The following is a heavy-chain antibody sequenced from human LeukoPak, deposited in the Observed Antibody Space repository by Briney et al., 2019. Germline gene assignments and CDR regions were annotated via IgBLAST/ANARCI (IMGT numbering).Heavy chain of an antibody. Sequence: SETLSLTCAVSGGSISSSSYYWGWIRQPPGKGLEWIGSIYYSGSTYYNPSLKSRVTISVDTYKNQFSLKLSSVTAADTAVYYCARHLTSGGATFGYCSSTSCYGIIVYWFDPWGQGTLVTVSS. J-gene: IGHJ5*02. CDR2: IYYSGST. CDR1: GGSISSSSYY. D-gene: IGHD2-2*03. V-gene: IGHV4-39*01. CDR3: ARHLTSGGATFGYCSSTSCYGIIVYWFDP.